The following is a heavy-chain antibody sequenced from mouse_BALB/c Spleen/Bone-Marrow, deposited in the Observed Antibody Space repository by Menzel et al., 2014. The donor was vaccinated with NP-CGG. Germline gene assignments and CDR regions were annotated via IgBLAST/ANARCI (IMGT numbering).Heavy chain of an antibody. Sequence: EVMLVESGGGLVQPGGSRKLSCAASGFTFSSFGTHWVRQAPEKGLEWVAYISSGSSTIFYADTVKSRFTVSRDNPKNTLFLQMTSLRSEDTAMYFCTRGGNWDDFDSWGQGTTLTVSS. CDR3: TRGGNWDDFDS. J-gene: IGHJ2*01. CDR1: GFTFSSFG. CDR2: ISSGSSTI. V-gene: IGHV5-17*02. D-gene: IGHD4-1*01.